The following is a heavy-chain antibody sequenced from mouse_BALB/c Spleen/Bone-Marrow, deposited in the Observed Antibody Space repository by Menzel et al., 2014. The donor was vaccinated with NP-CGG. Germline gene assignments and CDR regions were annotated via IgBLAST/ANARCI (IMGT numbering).Heavy chain of an antibody. V-gene: IGHV2-9-2*01. J-gene: IGHJ2*01. CDR3: VRHYYGYDFDY. CDR2: IWTGGGT. D-gene: IGHD1-2*01. Sequence: QVQLQQSGPGLVAPSQSLSITCTVSGFSLTSYDISWIRQPPGKGLEWLGVIWTGGGTNYNSAFMSRLSISKDNSKSQVFLKRNSLQTDDTAIYYCVRHYYGYDFDYWGQGTTLTVSS. CDR1: GFSLTSYD.